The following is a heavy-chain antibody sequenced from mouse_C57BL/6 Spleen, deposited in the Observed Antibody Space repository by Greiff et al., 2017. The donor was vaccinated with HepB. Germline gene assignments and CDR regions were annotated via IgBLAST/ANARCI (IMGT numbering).Heavy chain of an antibody. V-gene: IGHV1-69*01. CDR3: ARSPYDDGAWFAY. CDR1: GYTFTSYW. CDR2: IDPSDSYT. D-gene: IGHD2-12*01. J-gene: IGHJ3*01. Sequence: QVQLKQPGAELVMPGASVKLSCKASGYTFTSYWMHWVKQRPGQGLEWIGEIDPSDSYTNYNQKFKGKSTLTVDKSSSTAYMQLSSLTSEDSAVYYCARSPYDDGAWFAYWGQGTLVTVSA.